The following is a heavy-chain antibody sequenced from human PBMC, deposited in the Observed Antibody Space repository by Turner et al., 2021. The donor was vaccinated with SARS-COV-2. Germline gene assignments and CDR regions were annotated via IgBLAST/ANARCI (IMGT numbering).Heavy chain of an antibody. CDR2: IHYSGST. V-gene: IGHV4-39*01. J-gene: IGHJ3*01. D-gene: IGHD3-10*01. CDR1: GGSITTISYY. CDR3: ARVRTVTCITTTCLPSDAFDL. Sequence: QLQLQESGPGLVKPSETLSLTCTVSGGSITTISYYWGWIRQPPGKGLEWIGSIHYSGSTYYNASLESRVTISVDTSKNQFSLKLTSVTAADTAVYYCARVRTVTCITTTCLPSDAFDLWGQGTMVPVSS.